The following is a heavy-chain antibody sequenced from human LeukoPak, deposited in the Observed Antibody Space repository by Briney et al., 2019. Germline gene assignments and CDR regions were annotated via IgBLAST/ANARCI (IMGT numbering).Heavy chain of an antibody. V-gene: IGHV3-74*01. Sequence: PGGSLRLSCAASRLTFSSYRMHWVRQAPGKGLVWVSRINSDGSSTTYADSVKGRFTISRDNAKNTLYLQMNSLRAEDTAVYYCAKDGWHGVYYYYYYMDVWGKGTTVTVSS. CDR1: RLTFSSYR. CDR2: INSDGSST. D-gene: IGHD6-19*01. J-gene: IGHJ6*03. CDR3: AKDGWHGVYYYYYYMDV.